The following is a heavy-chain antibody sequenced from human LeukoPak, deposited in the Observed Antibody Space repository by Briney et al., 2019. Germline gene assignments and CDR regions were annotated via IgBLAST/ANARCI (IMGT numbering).Heavy chain of an antibody. V-gene: IGHV4-59*01. D-gene: IGHD5-18*01. CDR3: ARVEVDTAMVTGAFDI. CDR1: GGSISSYY. CDR2: IYYSGST. J-gene: IGHJ3*02. Sequence: PSETLSLTCTVSGGSISSYYWSWIRQPPGKGLEWIGYIYYSGSTNYNPSLKSRVTISVDTSKNQFSLKLSSVTAADTAVYYCARVEVDTAMVTGAFDIWGQGTMVTVSS.